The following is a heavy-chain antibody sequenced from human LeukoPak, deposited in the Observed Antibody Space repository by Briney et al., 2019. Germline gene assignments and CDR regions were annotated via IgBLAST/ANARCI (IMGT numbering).Heavy chain of an antibody. D-gene: IGHD2-15*01. CDR3: ARDRCIGGSCYSDY. Sequence: ASVKVSCKASGYTFTSYGISWVRQAPGQGLEWMGWISAYNDNTNYAQKLQGRVTMTTDTSTRTAYMELRSLRSDDTAVYYCARDRCIGGSCYSDYWGQGTLVTVSS. V-gene: IGHV1-18*01. CDR2: ISAYNDNT. J-gene: IGHJ4*02. CDR1: GYTFTSYG.